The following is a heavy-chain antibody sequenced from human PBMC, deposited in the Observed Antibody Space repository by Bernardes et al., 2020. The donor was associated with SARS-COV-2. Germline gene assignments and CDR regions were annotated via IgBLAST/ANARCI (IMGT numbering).Heavy chain of an antibody. CDR2: IYPDDSDT. V-gene: IGHV5-51*01. CDR1: GYSVPPNW. D-gene: IGHD3-3*01. Sequence: GACLKSSSKASGYSVPPNWSGWVRPIPGKGLEWMGIIYPDDSDTRYSPAFQGRVTISADKSTSATFLHWSNLEASDTATYFCARTNYDFWSDYYPGMDVWGQGTTVTVSS. J-gene: IGHJ6*02. CDR3: ARTNYDFWSDYYPGMDV.